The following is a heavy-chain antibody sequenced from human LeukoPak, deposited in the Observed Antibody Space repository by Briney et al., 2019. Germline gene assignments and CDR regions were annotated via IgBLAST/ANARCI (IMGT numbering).Heavy chain of an antibody. CDR1: GGSISSSSYY. V-gene: IGHV4-39*01. D-gene: IGHD4-17*01. Sequence: SETLSLTCTVSGGSISSSSYYWGWIRQPPGKGLEWIGSMYYSGSTYYNPSLKSRVTISVDTSKNQFSLKLSSVTAADTAVYYCARSGYTVTNMDVWGKGTTVTISS. CDR3: ARSGYTVTNMDV. CDR2: MYYSGST. J-gene: IGHJ6*03.